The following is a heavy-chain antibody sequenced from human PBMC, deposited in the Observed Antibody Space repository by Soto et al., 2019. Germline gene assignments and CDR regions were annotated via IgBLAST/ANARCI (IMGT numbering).Heavy chain of an antibody. V-gene: IGHV3-11*01. D-gene: IGHD2-15*01. J-gene: IGHJ3*02. CDR3: ARAYSDAFDI. Sequence: QVQLVESGGGLVKPGGSLRLSCAASGFTFSDYYMTWIRQAPGQGLEWVSYITSSGTGVYYPDSVKGRFTISRDNAKKSLYLQMSSLRAEDTAVYYCARAYSDAFDIWGQGTMVTVSS. CDR2: ITSSGTGV. CDR1: GFTFSDYY.